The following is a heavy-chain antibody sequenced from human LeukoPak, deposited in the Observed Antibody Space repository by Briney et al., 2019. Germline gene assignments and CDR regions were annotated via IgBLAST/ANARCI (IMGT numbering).Heavy chain of an antibody. CDR1: GFTFSTYT. V-gene: IGHV3-21*01. CDR2: ISSSSDYI. J-gene: IGHJ4*02. D-gene: IGHD1-26*01. CDR3: ARDFSSGSFYGDYYFDY. Sequence: GGSLRLSCAASGFTFSTYTMNWVRQAPGKGLEWVSSISSSSDYIYYADSVKGRFTISRDDAKNSLYPQMNSLRAEDTAVYYCARDFSSGSFYGDYYFDYWGQGTLVTVSS.